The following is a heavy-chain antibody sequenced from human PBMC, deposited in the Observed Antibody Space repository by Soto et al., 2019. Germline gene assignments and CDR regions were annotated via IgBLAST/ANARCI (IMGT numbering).Heavy chain of an antibody. Sequence: ASVKVSCKASGYTFTSYAMHWVRQAPGQGLEWMGWINAGNGNTKYSQKFQGRVTITRDTSASTAYMELSSLRSEDTAVYYCAKMLPRITMVRGALYGMDVWGQGTTVTVSS. J-gene: IGHJ6*02. V-gene: IGHV1-3*01. CDR3: AKMLPRITMVRGALYGMDV. CDR1: GYTFTSYA. D-gene: IGHD3-10*01. CDR2: INAGNGNT.